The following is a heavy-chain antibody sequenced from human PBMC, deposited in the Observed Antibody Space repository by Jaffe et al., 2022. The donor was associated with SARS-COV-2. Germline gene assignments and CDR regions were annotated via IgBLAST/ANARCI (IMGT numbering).Heavy chain of an antibody. V-gene: IGHV3-23*04. CDR1: GFTFSSYA. Sequence: EVQLAESGGGLVQPGGSLRLSCAASGFTFSSYAMSWVRQAPGKGLEWVSVISGSGDSTYYADSVKGRFTISRDNSKNTVFLQMNSLRTEDTAVYYCAKKGLSNSWLWVYDYWGQGTLVTVSS. CDR2: ISGSGDST. CDR3: AKKGLSNSWLWVYDY. J-gene: IGHJ4*02. D-gene: IGHD6-13*01.